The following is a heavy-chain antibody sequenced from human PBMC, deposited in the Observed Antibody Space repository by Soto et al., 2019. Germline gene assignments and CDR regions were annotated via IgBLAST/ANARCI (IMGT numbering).Heavy chain of an antibody. J-gene: IGHJ4*02. CDR3: AVYGYGVSAAAY. V-gene: IGHV3-7*03. CDR1: GLTFRNDW. D-gene: IGHD4-17*01. Sequence: PGGSLRLACAGAGLTFRNDWLRWVRQAPGKGLEWVANINQEGSERYYVDSVRGRFTISRDNVENSLYLQLNSLSPEDTAVYYCAVYGYGVSAAAYWGQGTLVTVSS. CDR2: INQEGSER.